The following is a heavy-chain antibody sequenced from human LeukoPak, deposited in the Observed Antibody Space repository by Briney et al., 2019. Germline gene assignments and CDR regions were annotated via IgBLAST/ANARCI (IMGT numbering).Heavy chain of an antibody. D-gene: IGHD3-22*01. CDR2: ISGSGGST. CDR3: AKAARYYYDSSGYPIALYYFDY. J-gene: IGHJ4*02. V-gene: IGHV3-23*01. CDR1: GFTFSSYA. Sequence: GGSLRLSCAASGFTFSSYAMSWVRQAPGKGLEWVSAISGSGGSTYYADSVKGRFTISGDNSKNTLYLQMNSLRAEDTAVYYCAKAARYYYDSSGYPIALYYFDYWGQGTLVTVSS.